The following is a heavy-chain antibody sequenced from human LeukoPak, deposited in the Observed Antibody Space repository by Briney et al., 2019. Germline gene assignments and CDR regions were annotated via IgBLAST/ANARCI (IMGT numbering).Heavy chain of an antibody. Sequence: ASVKVSCKASGYTFTGYYMHWVRQAPGQGLEWMGWIHPNSGGTNYAQKFQGRLTMTTDPSTNTGYMELRSLRSDDTAVYYCARDDGLGYCSSMTCYVFDYWGQGTLVTVSS. D-gene: IGHD2-2*01. CDR2: IHPNSGGT. CDR1: GYTFTGYY. V-gene: IGHV1-2*02. J-gene: IGHJ4*02. CDR3: ARDDGLGYCSSMTCYVFDY.